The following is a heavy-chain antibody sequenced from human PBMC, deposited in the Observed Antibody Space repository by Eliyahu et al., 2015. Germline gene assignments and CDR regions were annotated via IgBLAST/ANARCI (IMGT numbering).Heavy chain of an antibody. CDR1: GGSFSXYY. Sequence: QVQLQQWGAGLLKPSETLSLTCAVXGGSFSXYYXXWIRQPPGKGLEWIGEINHSGSTNYNPSLKSRVTISVDTSKNQFSLKLNSVTAADTAVLYCARVIARSGSQPNWYFDLWGRGTLVTVSS. CDR2: INHSGST. D-gene: IGHD1-26*01. J-gene: IGHJ2*01. CDR3: ARVIARSGSQPNWYFDL. V-gene: IGHV4-34*01.